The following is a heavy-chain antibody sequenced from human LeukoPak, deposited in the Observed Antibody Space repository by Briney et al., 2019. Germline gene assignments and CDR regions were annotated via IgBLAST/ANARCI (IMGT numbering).Heavy chain of an antibody. J-gene: IGHJ4*02. CDR1: GFTFSSYW. CDR2: IKQDGSEK. Sequence: GGSLRLSCAASGFTFSSYWMSWVRHAPGKGLEWVANIKQDGSEKYYVDSVKGRFTISRDNAKNSLYLQMNSLRAEDTAVYYCARVQASYYDFWSGYYCFDYWGQGTLVTVSS. D-gene: IGHD3-3*01. V-gene: IGHV3-7*01. CDR3: ARVQASYYDFWSGYYCFDY.